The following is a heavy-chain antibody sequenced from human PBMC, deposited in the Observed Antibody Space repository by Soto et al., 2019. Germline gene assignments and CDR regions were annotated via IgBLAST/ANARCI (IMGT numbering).Heavy chain of an antibody. CDR2: ISSSSYI. CDR1: GFTFSSYS. Sequence: PGGSLRLSCAASGFTFSSYSMNCVRQAPGKGLEWVSSISSSSYIYYADSVKGRFTISRDNAKNSLYLQMNSLRAEDTAVYYCARFTTSSIAARGFDYWGQGTLVTVSS. D-gene: IGHD6-6*01. J-gene: IGHJ4*02. V-gene: IGHV3-21*01. CDR3: ARFTTSSIAARGFDY.